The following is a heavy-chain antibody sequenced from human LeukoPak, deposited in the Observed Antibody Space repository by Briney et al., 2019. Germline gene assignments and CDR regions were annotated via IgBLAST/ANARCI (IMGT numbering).Heavy chain of an antibody. CDR1: GFNFSDYY. CDR2: ISPNSYST. CDR3: ARQKRTFDY. V-gene: IGHV3-11*01. Sequence: GGTLRLSCEASGFNFSDYYMTWIRQAPGKGLEWLSYISPNSYSTYYTASVRGRFTISRDNSKNSMYLQMNSLRAEDTALYYCARQKRTFDYWGRGTLVTVSA. J-gene: IGHJ4*02.